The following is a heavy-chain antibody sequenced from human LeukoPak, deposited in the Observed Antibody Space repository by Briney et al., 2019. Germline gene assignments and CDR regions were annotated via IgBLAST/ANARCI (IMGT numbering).Heavy chain of an antibody. Sequence: GGSLRLSCAASGFTFSSYSMNWVRQAPGKGLEWVSSISSSSSYIYYADSVKGRFTISGDNAKNSLYLQMNSLRAEDTAVYYCARGGRVTVTPFDYWGQGTLVTVSS. V-gene: IGHV3-21*01. J-gene: IGHJ4*02. CDR1: GFTFSSYS. CDR3: ARGGRVTVTPFDY. CDR2: ISSSSSYI. D-gene: IGHD4-17*01.